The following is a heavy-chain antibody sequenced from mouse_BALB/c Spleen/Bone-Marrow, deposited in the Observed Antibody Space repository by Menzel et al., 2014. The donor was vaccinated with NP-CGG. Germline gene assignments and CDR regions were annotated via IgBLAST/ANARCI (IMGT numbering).Heavy chain of an antibody. Sequence: EVKLMESGPSLVKPSQTLSLTCSVTGDSITSGYWNWIRKFPGNKLEYMGYISYSGSTYCNPSLKSRISITRDTSKNQYYLQLNSVTTEDTATYYCARIYYDSHWYFDVWGAGTTVTVSS. CDR3: ARIYYDSHWYFDV. V-gene: IGHV3-8*02. CDR1: GDSITSGY. D-gene: IGHD2-4*01. J-gene: IGHJ1*01. CDR2: ISYSGST.